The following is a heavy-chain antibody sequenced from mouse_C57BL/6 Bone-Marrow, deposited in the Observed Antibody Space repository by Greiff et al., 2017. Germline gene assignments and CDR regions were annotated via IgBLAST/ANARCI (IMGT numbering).Heavy chain of an antibody. J-gene: IGHJ4*01. CDR3: ARVGPLLQVPMDY. CDR1: GYTFTSYG. V-gene: IGHV1-81*01. Sequence: QVQLQQPGAELARPGASVKLSCKASGYTFTSYGISWVKQRTGQGLEWIGEIYPRSGNTYYNEKFKGKATLTADKSSSTAYMELRSLTSEDSAVYFCARVGPLLQVPMDYWGQGTSVTVSS. CDR2: IYPRSGNT. D-gene: IGHD2-14*01.